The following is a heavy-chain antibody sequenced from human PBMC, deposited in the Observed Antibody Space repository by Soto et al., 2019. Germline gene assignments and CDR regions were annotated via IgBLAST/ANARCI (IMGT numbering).Heavy chain of an antibody. V-gene: IGHV3-30-3*01. CDR3: ARDYIVVVTNDAFDI. D-gene: IGHD3-22*01. CDR2: ISYDGSNK. CDR1: GFTFSSYA. Sequence: QVQLVESGGGVVQPGRSLRLSCAASGFTFSSYAMHWVRQAPGKGLEWVAVISYDGSNKYYADSVKGRFTISRDNSKNTLYLQMNSLRAEDTAVYYCARDYIVVVTNDAFDIWGQGTMVTVSS. J-gene: IGHJ3*02.